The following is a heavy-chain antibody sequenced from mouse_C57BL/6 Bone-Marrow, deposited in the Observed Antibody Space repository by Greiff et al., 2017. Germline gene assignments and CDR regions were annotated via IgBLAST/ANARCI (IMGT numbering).Heavy chain of an antibody. D-gene: IGHD1-1*01. V-gene: IGHV3-6*01. J-gene: IGHJ3*01. Sequence: EVKLQESGPGLVKPSQSLSLTCSVTGYSITSGYYWNWIRQFPGNKLEWMGYISYDGSNNYNPSLKNRISITRDTSKNQFFLKLNSVTTEDTATYYCARDDYGSSFFPWFAYWGQGTLVTVSA. CDR3: ARDDYGSSFFPWFAY. CDR2: ISYDGSN. CDR1: GYSITSGYY.